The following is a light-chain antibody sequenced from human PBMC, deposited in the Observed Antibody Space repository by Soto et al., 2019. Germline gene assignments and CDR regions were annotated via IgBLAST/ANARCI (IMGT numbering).Light chain of an antibody. Sequence: DIEMTQSPSSVSAFVGDRVTITCRASQDINRWLAWYQQRPGKAPKLLIYAASTLQDGVPPRFSGSGSGTDFTLTISSLQPEDFATYYCQQADSFPLTLGGGTKVEIK. CDR2: AAS. J-gene: IGKJ4*01. CDR3: QQADSFPLT. V-gene: IGKV1-12*01. CDR1: QDINRW.